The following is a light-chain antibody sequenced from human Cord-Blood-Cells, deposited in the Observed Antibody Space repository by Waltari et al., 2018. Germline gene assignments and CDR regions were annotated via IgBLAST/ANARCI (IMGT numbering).Light chain of an antibody. CDR3: QQYDSTPWT. V-gene: IGKV4-1*01. CDR1: RHVLYSTNNKNY. CDR2: WAS. J-gene: IGKJ1*01. Sequence: DIVMTKSPEYLALSLGERATIICRSRRHVLYSTNNKNYLAWYQQKPGQPPKLLIYWASTRESGVPDRFSGSGSGTDFTLTISSLQAEDVAVYYCQQYDSTPWTFGQGTKVEIK.